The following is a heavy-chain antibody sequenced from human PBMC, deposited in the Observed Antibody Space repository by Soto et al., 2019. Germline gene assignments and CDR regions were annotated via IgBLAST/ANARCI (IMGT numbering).Heavy chain of an antibody. CDR1: GYTFTSYD. Sequence: QLVQSGAEVKKPGASVKVSCKASGYTFTSYDINWVRQATGQGLEWMGWMNPNSGNTGYAQKCQGRGTMTRNTARSTADMELSSLRSEDTAVDYCARERKGMDVWGQGTTVTVS. CDR3: ARERKGMDV. V-gene: IGHV1-8*01. CDR2: MNPNSGNT. J-gene: IGHJ6*02.